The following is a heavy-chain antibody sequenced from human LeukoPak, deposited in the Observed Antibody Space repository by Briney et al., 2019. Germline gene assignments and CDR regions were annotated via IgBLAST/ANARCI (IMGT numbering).Heavy chain of an antibody. CDR2: IYTSGST. D-gene: IGHD3-3*01. CDR1: GGSISSGSYY. V-gene: IGHV4-61*02. Sequence: SEALSLTCTVSGGSISSGSYYWSWIRQPAGKGLEWIGRIYTSGSTNYNPSLKSRVTISVDTSKNQFSLKLSSVTAADTAVYYCARITYYDFWSGYYTFDYWGQGTLVTVSS. J-gene: IGHJ4*02. CDR3: ARITYYDFWSGYYTFDY.